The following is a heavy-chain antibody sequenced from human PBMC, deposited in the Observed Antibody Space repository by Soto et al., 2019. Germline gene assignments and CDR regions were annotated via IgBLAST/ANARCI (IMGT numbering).Heavy chain of an antibody. Sequence: QVQLVQSGAEVKKPGASVKVSCKASGYTFTSYGISWVRQAPGHGPEWMGRISTYNGNTNYVQKLQGRVTMTTDTSSNTAYLELRSLRYDDTAVYYCAKEPGYSTTWHQAFDIWGQGTMVTVSS. V-gene: IGHV1-18*01. J-gene: IGHJ3*02. CDR3: AKEPGYSTTWHQAFDI. CDR2: ISTYNGNT. D-gene: IGHD6-13*01. CDR1: GYTFTSYG.